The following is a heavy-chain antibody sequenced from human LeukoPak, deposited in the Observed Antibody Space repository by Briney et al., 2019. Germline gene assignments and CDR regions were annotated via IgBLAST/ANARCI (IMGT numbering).Heavy chain of an antibody. J-gene: IGHJ5*02. D-gene: IGHD3-10*01. CDR1: GYTFTSYD. Sequence: ASVKVSCKASGYTFTSYDINWVRQATGQGLEWMGWMNPNSGNTGYAQKLQGRVTITRNTSISTAYMELSSLRSEDTAVYYCARRNYDWFDPWGQGTLVTVSS. CDR2: MNPNSGNT. CDR3: ARRNYDWFDP. V-gene: IGHV1-8*01.